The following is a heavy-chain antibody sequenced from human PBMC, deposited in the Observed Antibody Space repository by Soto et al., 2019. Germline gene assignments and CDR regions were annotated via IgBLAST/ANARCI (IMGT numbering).Heavy chain of an antibody. CDR2: ISAYNGNT. CDR3: AGSSSWNLFDY. D-gene: IGHD6-13*01. CDR1: GYTFTSYG. Sequence: ASVKVSCTASGYTFTSYGIIWVRQAPGQGLEWMGWISAYNGNTNYAQKLQGRVTMTTDTSTSTAYMELRSLRSDDTAVYYCAGSSSWNLFDYWGQGTLVTVSS. V-gene: IGHV1-18*01. J-gene: IGHJ4*02.